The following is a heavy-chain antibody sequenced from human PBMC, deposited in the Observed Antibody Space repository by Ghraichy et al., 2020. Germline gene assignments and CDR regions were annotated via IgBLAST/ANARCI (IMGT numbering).Heavy chain of an antibody. V-gene: IGHV4-59*01. J-gene: IGHJ5*02. D-gene: IGHD1-20*01. CDR1: GGSISSYY. CDR2: IYYSGST. CDR3: ARVIRRNWNDFGFDP. Sequence: SETLSLTCTVSGGSISSYYWSWIRQPPGKGLEWIGYIYYSGSTNYNPSLKSRVTISVDTSKNQFSLKLSSVTAADTAVYYCARVIRRNWNDFGFDPWGQGTLVTVSS.